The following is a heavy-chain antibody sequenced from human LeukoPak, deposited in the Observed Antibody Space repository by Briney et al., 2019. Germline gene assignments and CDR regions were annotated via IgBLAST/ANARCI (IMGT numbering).Heavy chain of an antibody. CDR2: INPNSCGT. CDR1: GYTFTGYY. D-gene: IGHD5-18*01. Sequence: ASVKVSCKASGYTFTGYYMHGVRQAPGQGLEWMGWINPNSCGTNYAQKFQGTVTMTRDTSISTAYMELRRLRSDDTAVYYCARRGYSSAFDYWGQGTLVTVSS. CDR3: ARRGYSSAFDY. V-gene: IGHV1-2*02. J-gene: IGHJ4*02.